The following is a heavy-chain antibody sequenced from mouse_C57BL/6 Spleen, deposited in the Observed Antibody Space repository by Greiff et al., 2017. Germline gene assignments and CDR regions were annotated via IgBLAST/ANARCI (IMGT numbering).Heavy chain of an antibody. J-gene: IGHJ2*01. V-gene: IGHV1-75*01. CDR1: GYTFTDYY. D-gene: IGHD1-1*01. CDR3: ASPAYYYGSSVYFDY. CDR2: IFPGSGST. Sequence: VQLQQSGPELVKPGASVKISCKASGYTFTDYYINWVKQRPGQGLEWIGWIFPGSGSTYYNEKFKGKATLTVDKSSSTAYMLLSSLTSEDSAVYFCASPAYYYGSSVYFDYWGQGTTLTVSS.